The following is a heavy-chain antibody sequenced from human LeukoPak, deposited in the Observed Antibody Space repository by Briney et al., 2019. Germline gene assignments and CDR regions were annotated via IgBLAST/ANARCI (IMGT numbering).Heavy chain of an antibody. Sequence: SETLSLTCTVSGGSISSYYWSWIRQPPGKGLEWIGYIYYTGSTSYNPSLKSRVTISVGTSKNQFSLKLSSVTAADTAMYYCATEGKKGGYYSSGTLGTFDIWGQGTMVTVSS. D-gene: IGHD6-19*01. V-gene: IGHV4-59*01. CDR1: GGSISSYY. J-gene: IGHJ3*02. CDR2: IYYTGST. CDR3: ATEGKKGGYYSSGTLGTFDI.